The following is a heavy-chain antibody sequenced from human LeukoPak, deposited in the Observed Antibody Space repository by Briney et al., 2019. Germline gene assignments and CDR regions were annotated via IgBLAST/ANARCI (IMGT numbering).Heavy chain of an antibody. J-gene: IGHJ5*02. CDR1: GFMFSKSC. CDR2: IYNDGCAT. Sequence: GGSLRLSCAASGFMFSKSCMRWVRQVPGKGLVWVARIYNDGCATNYADSVKGRFTISRDNAANTLFLQMPSLRAEDTAVYYCAREKDDHGDPGPLDAWGQGDLVTVSS. CDR3: AREKDDHGDPGPLDA. V-gene: IGHV3-74*01. D-gene: IGHD4-17*01.